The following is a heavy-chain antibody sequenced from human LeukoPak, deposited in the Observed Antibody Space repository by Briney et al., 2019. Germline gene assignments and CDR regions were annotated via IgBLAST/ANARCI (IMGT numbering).Heavy chain of an antibody. J-gene: IGHJ4*02. V-gene: IGHV5-51*01. D-gene: IGHD6-19*01. CDR2: IYPGDSDA. CDR3: ASLLHRSGWYYFDY. CDR1: GYSFTSYW. Sequence: GESLKISCKGSGYSFTSYWIGWVRQMPGKGLEWMGIIYPGDSDARYSPSFQGQVTIPADKSISTAYLQWSSLKASDTAMYYCASLLHRSGWYYFDYWGQGTLVTVSS.